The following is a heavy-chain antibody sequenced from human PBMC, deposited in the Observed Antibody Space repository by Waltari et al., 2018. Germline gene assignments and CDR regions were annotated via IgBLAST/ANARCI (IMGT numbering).Heavy chain of an antibody. Sequence: EVPLLESGGGLVPPGGSLGLSCAASGFSFRNYDMAWFRQAPGKGREWVAGIRKSGGKTYDGDSVKGRFAIARDKSRNTLQLQMNGLRAEDTAIYYCTSWRVVAGTGWFDSWGQGTLVTVSS. CDR2: IRKSGGKT. V-gene: IGHV3-23*01. CDR1: GFSFRNYD. CDR3: TSWRVVAGTGWFDS. J-gene: IGHJ5*01. D-gene: IGHD2-15*01.